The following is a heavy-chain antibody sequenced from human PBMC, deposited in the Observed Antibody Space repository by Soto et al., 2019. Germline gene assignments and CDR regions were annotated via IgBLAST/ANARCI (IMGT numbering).Heavy chain of an antibody. CDR1: GYSFTSYW. J-gene: IGHJ6*02. V-gene: IGHV5-10-1*01. CDR3: ARPGSGGGPYRYGMDV. Sequence: PGESLKISCKGSGYSFTSYWIGWVRQMPGKGLEWMGRIDPSDSYTNYSPSFQGHVTISADKSISTAYLQWSSLKASVTAMYYCARPGSGGGPYRYGMDVWGQGTTVTVSS. CDR2: IDPSDSYT. D-gene: IGHD3-10*01.